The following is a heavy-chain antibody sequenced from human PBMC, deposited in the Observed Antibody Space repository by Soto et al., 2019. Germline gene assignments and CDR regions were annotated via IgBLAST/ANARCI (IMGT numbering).Heavy chain of an antibody. V-gene: IGHV3-30-3*01. CDR2: ISYDGSDK. Sequence: SLRLSCAASGFTFSSYAMHWVRQAPGKGLEWVAVISYDGSDKKYADSVTGRFTISRDNSKNTLYLQMNSLRAEDTTVYYCARDSSIAAADYYFDYWGQGTPVTVSS. CDR1: GFTFSSYA. CDR3: ARDSSIAAADYYFDY. J-gene: IGHJ4*02. D-gene: IGHD6-13*01.